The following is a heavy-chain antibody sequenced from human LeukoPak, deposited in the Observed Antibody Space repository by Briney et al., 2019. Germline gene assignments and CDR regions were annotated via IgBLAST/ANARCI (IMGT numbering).Heavy chain of an antibody. CDR2: TSSSGSTI. CDR3: ARSPRRPHFYSSGSYYYYFDY. D-gene: IGHD3-10*01. CDR1: GFTFSSYE. J-gene: IGHJ4*02. Sequence: GGSLRLSCAASGFTFSSYEMNWVRQAPGKGLEWVSYTSSSGSTIYYADSVKGRFTISRDNAKNSLYLQMNSLRAEDTAVYYCARSPRRPHFYSSGSYYYYFDYWGQGTLVTVSS. V-gene: IGHV3-48*03.